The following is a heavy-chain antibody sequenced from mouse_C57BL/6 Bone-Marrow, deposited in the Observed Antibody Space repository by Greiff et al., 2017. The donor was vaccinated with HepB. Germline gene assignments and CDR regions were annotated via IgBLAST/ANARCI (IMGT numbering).Heavy chain of an antibody. Sequence: VQLVESGAELARPGASVKLSCKASGYTFTSYGISWVTQRTGQGLEWIGEIYPRSGNTYYNEKFKGKATLTADKSSSKAYMELRSLTSEDSAVYFCARGGLRRRAMNYWGQGTSVTVSS. CDR3: ARGGLRRRAMNY. CDR1: GYTFTSYG. J-gene: IGHJ4*01. V-gene: IGHV1-81*01. D-gene: IGHD2-4*01. CDR2: IYPRSGNT.